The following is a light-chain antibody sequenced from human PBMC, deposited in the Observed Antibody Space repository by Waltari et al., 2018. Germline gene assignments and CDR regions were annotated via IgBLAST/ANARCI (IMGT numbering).Light chain of an antibody. V-gene: IGLV1-40*01. CDR2: GNT. CDR3: QSYDSSLSRYV. Sequence: QSVLTQPPSVSGAPGQRVPIPCPGRSSNIGANYDLPWYQQVPGTAPKLHTHGNTNRPSGVPDRFSASKSGTSASLAITGLQADDEADYYCQSYDSSLSRYVFGSGTEVTVL. J-gene: IGLJ1*01. CDR1: SSNIGANYD.